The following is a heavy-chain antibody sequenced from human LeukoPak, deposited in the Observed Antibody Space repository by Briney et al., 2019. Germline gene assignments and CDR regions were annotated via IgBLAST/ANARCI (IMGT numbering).Heavy chain of an antibody. J-gene: IGHJ6*03. D-gene: IGHD3-10*01. CDR2: INPSGGST. V-gene: IGHV1-46*01. Sequence: ASVKVSCKASGYTFTSYYMHWVRQAPGQGLEWMGIINPSGGSTSYAQKFQGRVTMTRDMSTSTVYMELSSLRSEDTAVYYCARDSSSGSSNYYYYYMDVWGKGTTVTVSS. CDR1: GYTFTSYY. CDR3: ARDSSSGSSNYYYYYMDV.